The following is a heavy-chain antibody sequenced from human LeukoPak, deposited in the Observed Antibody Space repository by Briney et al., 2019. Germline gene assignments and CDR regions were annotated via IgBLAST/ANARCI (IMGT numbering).Heavy chain of an antibody. V-gene: IGHV3-53*01. CDR1: GFTVSTNY. Sequence: AALRLSCAASGFTVSTNYMSWVRQAPGKGLEWVSVIYSDGRTYYADSVKGRFTISRDNSKNTLYLQMNSLRAEDTAVYYCARDSGRFDVFDIWGQGTMVTVSS. J-gene: IGHJ3*02. D-gene: IGHD3-10*01. CDR2: IYSDGRT. CDR3: ARDSGRFDVFDI.